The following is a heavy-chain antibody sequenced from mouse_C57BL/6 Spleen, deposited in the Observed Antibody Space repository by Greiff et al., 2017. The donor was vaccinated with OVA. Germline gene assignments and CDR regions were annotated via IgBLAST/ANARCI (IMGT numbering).Heavy chain of an antibody. V-gene: IGHV1-7*01. J-gene: IGHJ4*01. CDR3: AREDGYYWAMDD. Sequence: QVQLQQSGADLVKPGASVKLSCKASGYTFTSSWMHWVKQSPGQGLAWIGYINPNSGYTKYKQKFKDKATLTADKSSSTAYMQLSSLTYEDSAVYDCAREDGYYWAMDDWGQGTSVTVSS. CDR1: GYTFTSSW. CDR2: INPNSGYT. D-gene: IGHD2-3*01.